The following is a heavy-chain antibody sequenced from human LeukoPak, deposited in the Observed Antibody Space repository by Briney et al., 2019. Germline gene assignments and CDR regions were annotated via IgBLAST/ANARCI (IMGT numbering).Heavy chain of an antibody. CDR3: ATGMRDGYNNYYFDY. Sequence: PSETLSLTCTVSGGSISDYYWSWIRQPPGKGLEWIGYISYSGNTNYNPSLKSRVTISVDMSKNQFSLKLKSVTAADMAVYYCATGMRDGYNNYYFDYWGQGTLVTVSS. J-gene: IGHJ4*02. D-gene: IGHD5-24*01. CDR1: GGSISDYY. V-gene: IGHV4-59*01. CDR2: ISYSGNT.